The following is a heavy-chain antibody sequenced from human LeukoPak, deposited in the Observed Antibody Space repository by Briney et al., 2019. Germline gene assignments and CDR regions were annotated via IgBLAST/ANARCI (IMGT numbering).Heavy chain of an antibody. V-gene: IGHV4-34*01. CDR3: ARGPNYYDSSSYGGAHCPFDY. D-gene: IGHD3-22*01. J-gene: IGHJ4*02. CDR1: GGSFSGYY. Sequence: SETLSLTCAVYGGSFSGYYWSWIRQPPGKGLEWIGEINHSGSTNYNPSLKSRVTISVDTSKNQFSLKLSSVTAADTAVYYCARGPNYYDSSSYGGAHCPFDYWGQGTLVTVSS. CDR2: INHSGST.